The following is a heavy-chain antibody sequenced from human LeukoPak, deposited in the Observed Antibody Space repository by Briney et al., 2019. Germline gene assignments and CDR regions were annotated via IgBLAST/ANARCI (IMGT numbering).Heavy chain of an antibody. CDR1: GYTFTSYG. J-gene: IGHJ3*02. V-gene: IGHV1-18*01. Sequence: ASVKVSCKASGYTFTSYGISWVRQAPGQGLEWMGWISAYNGNTNYAQKLQGRVTMTTDTSTSTAYMELRSLRSDDTAVYYCARERDCSSTSCYDAFDIWGQGTMVTASS. D-gene: IGHD2-2*01. CDR3: ARERDCSSTSCYDAFDI. CDR2: ISAYNGNT.